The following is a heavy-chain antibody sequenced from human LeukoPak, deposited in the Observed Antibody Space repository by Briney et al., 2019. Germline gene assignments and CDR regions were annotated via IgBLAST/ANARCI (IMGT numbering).Heavy chain of an antibody. V-gene: IGHV3-30*02. J-gene: IGHJ4*02. CDR2: IRYDGSNK. D-gene: IGHD3-10*01. CDR3: ARGEYGSGNYHIDY. CDR1: GFTFSSYG. Sequence: HPGGSLRLSCAASGFTFSSYGMHWVRQAPGKGLEWVAFIRYDGSNKYYADSVKGRFTISGDNSKNTLYLHVNSLRPEDTAVYYCARGEYGSGNYHIDYWGQGTLVTVSS.